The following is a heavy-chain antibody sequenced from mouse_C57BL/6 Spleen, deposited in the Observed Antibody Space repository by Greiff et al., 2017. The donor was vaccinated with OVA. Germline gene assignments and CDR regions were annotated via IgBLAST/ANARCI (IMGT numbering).Heavy chain of an antibody. Sequence: VQLQQPGAELVRPGSSVKLSCKASGYTFTSYWMHWVKQRPIQGLEWIGNIDPSDSETHYNQKFKDKATLTVDKSSSTAYMQLSSLTSEDSAVYYCARRTSNDAMDYWGQGTSVTVSS. J-gene: IGHJ4*01. CDR1: GYTFTSYW. V-gene: IGHV1-52*01. CDR2: IDPSDSET. CDR3: ARRTSNDAMDY. D-gene: IGHD2-5*01.